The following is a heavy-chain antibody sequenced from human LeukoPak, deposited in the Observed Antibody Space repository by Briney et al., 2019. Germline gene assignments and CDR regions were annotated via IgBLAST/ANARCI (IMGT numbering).Heavy chain of an antibody. V-gene: IGHV4-4*02. CDR3: SRENGAFSPFGY. CDR1: GGSISYTNW. Sequence: SSGTLSLTCGVSGGSISYTNWWSWVRQPPGQGLEWIGENSLSGLTNYNPSLKSRVTVSLDKSKNHLSLNLTSVTAADTAVYYCSRENGAFSPFGYWGQGTLVTVPS. CDR2: NSLSGLT. D-gene: IGHD2-8*01. J-gene: IGHJ4*02.